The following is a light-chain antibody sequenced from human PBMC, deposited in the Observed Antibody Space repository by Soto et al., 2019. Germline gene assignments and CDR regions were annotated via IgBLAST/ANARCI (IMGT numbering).Light chain of an antibody. Sequence: EIVLTQSPATLSLSPGEGATLSCRASQSVSSYLAWYQQKPGQAPRLLIYDASNRATGIPARFSGSGSGTDFTLTISSLAPEDFAVYYCQQRSNWPLTFGGGTKVEI. CDR2: DAS. V-gene: IGKV3-11*01. CDR3: QQRSNWPLT. CDR1: QSVSSY. J-gene: IGKJ4*01.